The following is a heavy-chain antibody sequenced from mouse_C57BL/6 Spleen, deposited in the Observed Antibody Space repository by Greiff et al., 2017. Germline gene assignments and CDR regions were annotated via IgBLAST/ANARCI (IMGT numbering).Heavy chain of an antibody. J-gene: IGHJ1*03. Sequence: QVQLQQPGAELVKPGASVKLSCKASGYTFTSYWMHWVKQRPGRGLEWIGGIDPNSGGTKYNEKFKGKATLTVDKPSSTAYMQLSSLTSEDSAVYYCAKDGYYPYWYFDVWGTGTTVTVSS. V-gene: IGHV1-72*01. CDR2: IDPNSGGT. CDR1: GYTFTSYW. CDR3: AKDGYYPYWYFDV. D-gene: IGHD2-3*01.